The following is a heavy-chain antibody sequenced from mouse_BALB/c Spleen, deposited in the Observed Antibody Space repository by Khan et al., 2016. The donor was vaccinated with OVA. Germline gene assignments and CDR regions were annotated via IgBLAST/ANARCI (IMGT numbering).Heavy chain of an antibody. CDR1: GYAFTSYW. J-gene: IGHJ3*01. V-gene: IGHV1-7*01. CDR2: INPSTGYT. Sequence: QVRLQQSGAELAKPGASVKMSCRASGYAFTSYWIHWVKQRPGQGLEWIGYINPSTGYTDYNQKFKDKATLTTDKSSSTAYMQLNSLTSEDSEVYYCTRRGLLDIFAYWGQGTLVTVSA. CDR3: TRRGLLDIFAY.